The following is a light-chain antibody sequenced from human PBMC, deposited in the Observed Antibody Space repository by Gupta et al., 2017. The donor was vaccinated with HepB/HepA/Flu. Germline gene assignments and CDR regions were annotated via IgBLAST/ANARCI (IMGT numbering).Light chain of an antibody. CDR1: SSDVGSYNL. V-gene: IGLV2-23*02. J-gene: IGLJ1*01. CDR3: CSYVGSYV. Sequence: QSALTQPASVSGSPGQSITLSCTGSSSDVGSYNLVSWYQQHPGKAPKLMIYGVSERPSGVSIRFSGSKSGNTASLTISGLQAEDEAEYYCCSYVGSYVFGTGTKVTVL. CDR2: GVS.